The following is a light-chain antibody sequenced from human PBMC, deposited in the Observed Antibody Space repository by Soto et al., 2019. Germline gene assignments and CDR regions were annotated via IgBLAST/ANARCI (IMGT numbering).Light chain of an antibody. CDR2: DAA. V-gene: IGKV3-11*01. Sequence: EIVLTQSPATLSLSPGERATLSCRASQSVSSYLAWYQQKPGQAPRLLIYDAANRATGIRARFSGSGSGTDFTLTISSLKLEDFAVYYCQQRSNWPLMYTFGQGTKLEIK. CDR1: QSVSSY. CDR3: QQRSNWPLMYT. J-gene: IGKJ2*01.